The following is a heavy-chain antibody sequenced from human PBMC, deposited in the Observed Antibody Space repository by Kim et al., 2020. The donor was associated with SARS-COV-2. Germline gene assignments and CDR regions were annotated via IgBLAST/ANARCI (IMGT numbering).Heavy chain of an antibody. J-gene: IGHJ4*02. CDR1: GFTFSSYA. V-gene: IGHV3-30-3*01. CDR3: ARENSGYDRSDDY. D-gene: IGHD5-12*01. Sequence: GGSLRLSCAASGFTFSSYAMHWVRQAPGKGLEWVAVISYDGSNKYYADSVKGRFTISRDNSKNTLYLQMNSLRAEDTAVYYCARENSGYDRSDDYWGQG. CDR2: ISYDGSNK.